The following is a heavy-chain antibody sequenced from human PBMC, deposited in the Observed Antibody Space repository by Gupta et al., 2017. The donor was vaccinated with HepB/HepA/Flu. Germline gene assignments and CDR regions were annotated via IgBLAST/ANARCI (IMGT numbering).Heavy chain of an antibody. D-gene: IGHD2-2*01. J-gene: IGHJ6*02. Sequence: QVQLVESGGGVVQPGRSLRLSCAASGFTFRSYAMHLVRQAPGKGLEWVAVISYDGRHKYYADAGKGRFTISGDKSKNRVYRQMNSLRAGDTGVYYCARAWGDIGVVPAAFYYDGMDVWGQGTTGTVS. CDR2: ISYDGRHK. CDR3: ARAWGDIGVVPAAFYYDGMDV. CDR1: GFTFRSYA. V-gene: IGHV3-30*04.